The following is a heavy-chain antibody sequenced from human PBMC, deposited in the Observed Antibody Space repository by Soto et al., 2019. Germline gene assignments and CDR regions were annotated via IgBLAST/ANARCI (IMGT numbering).Heavy chain of an antibody. D-gene: IGHD3-22*01. V-gene: IGHV1-18*01. Sequence: ASVKVSCKASGYTFTNSGFSCVRQAPGQGLEWVGWIRVNNGDTHYAQKLQGRVTMTTDTSTSTAFMELRSLRAEDTAVYYCAKLFKENYYDSLDAFDIWGQGTMVTVSS. J-gene: IGHJ3*02. CDR1: GYTFTNSG. CDR3: AKLFKENYYDSLDAFDI. CDR2: IRVNNGDT.